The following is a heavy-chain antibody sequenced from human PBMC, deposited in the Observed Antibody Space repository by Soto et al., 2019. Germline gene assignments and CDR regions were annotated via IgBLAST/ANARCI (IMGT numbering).Heavy chain of an antibody. CDR1: GYTFTGYY. CDR2: INPNSGGT. V-gene: IGHV1-2*04. CDR3: ARDAGTTVSYNWFDP. D-gene: IGHD4-17*01. J-gene: IGHJ5*02. Sequence: ASVKVSCKASGYTFTGYYMHWVRQAPGQGLEWMGWINPNSGGTNYAQKFQGWVTMTRDTSISTAYMELSRLRSDDTAVYYCARDAGTTVSYNWFDPWGQGTLVTVSS.